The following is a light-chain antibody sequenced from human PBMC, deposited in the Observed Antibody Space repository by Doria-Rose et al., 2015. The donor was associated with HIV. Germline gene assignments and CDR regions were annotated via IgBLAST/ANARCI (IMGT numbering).Light chain of an antibody. CDR3: ATWVDSLNGPVL. CDR1: NSNIGSNT. Sequence: QSVLTQPPSASGTPGQRVTISCPGSNSNIGSNTVNWYQQLPGTAPKLLIYRNNQRPSGVPDRFSGSKSGTSASLAISGLQAEDEADYYCATWVDSLNGPVLFGGGTELTVL. V-gene: IGLV1-44*01. J-gene: IGLJ2*01. CDR2: RNN.